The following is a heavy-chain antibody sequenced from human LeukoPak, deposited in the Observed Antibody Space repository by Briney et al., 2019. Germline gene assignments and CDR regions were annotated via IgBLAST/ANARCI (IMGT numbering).Heavy chain of an antibody. CDR2: ISSDGGSP. J-gene: IGHJ5*02. CDR1: GFTFSSYA. V-gene: IGHV3-64*01. Sequence: TGGSLRLSCAASGFTFSSYAMHWVRQAPGKGLEYVSGISSDGGSPFHVNSVKGRFTISRDNSKDTLYLQMGSLRAEDMAVYYCARDEGELFDPWGQGTLVTVSS. CDR3: ARDEGELFDP. D-gene: IGHD1-7*01.